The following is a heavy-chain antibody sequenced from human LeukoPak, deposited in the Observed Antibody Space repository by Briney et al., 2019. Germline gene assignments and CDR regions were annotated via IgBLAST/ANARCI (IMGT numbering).Heavy chain of an antibody. CDR1: GSSISSGVYY. CDR3: ARGCSGGSCYFDY. CDR2: IHTRGTT. D-gene: IGHD2-15*01. J-gene: IGHJ4*02. V-gene: IGHV4-61*02. Sequence: PSETLSLTCTVSGSSISSGVYYWSWIRQPAGKGLEWIGRIHTRGTTNYNPSLKSRVTISVDTSKNQFSLKLSSVTAADTAVYYCARGCSGGSCYFDYWGQGTLVTVSS.